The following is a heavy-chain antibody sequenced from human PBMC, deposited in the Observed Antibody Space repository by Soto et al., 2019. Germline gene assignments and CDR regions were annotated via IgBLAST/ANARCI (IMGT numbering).Heavy chain of an antibody. CDR2: INPNSGGT. Sequence: ASVKVSCKASGYTFTGYYMHWVRQAPGQGLEWMGWINPNSGGTNYAQKFQGWVTMTRDTSISTAYMELSRLRSDDTAVYYCARGSSGYSYGGRGYSYGMDVWGQGTTVTVSS. J-gene: IGHJ6*02. V-gene: IGHV1-2*04. CDR3: ARGSSGYSYGGRGYSYGMDV. D-gene: IGHD5-18*01. CDR1: GYTFTGYY.